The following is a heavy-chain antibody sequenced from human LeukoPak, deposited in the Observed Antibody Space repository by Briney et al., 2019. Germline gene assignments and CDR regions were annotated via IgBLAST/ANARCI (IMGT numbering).Heavy chain of an antibody. CDR1: GDSIRNYY. CDR3: ARAEKAVTGTLDC. V-gene: IGHV4-59*13. CDR2: VYIRGGT. Sequence: SETLSLTCTVSGDSIRNYYWSWIRDSPARELECIGYVYIRGGTIYNPALKSRVTISTDTSKNQFSLRLTSATAAYTAVYYCARAEKAVTGTLDCWGQGTLVTASS. J-gene: IGHJ4*02. D-gene: IGHD2-21*02.